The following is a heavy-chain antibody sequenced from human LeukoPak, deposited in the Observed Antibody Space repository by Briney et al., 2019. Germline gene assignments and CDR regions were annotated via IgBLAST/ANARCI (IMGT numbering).Heavy chain of an antibody. D-gene: IGHD2-2*01. J-gene: IGHJ4*02. Sequence: GRSPRLSCAASGFTFSSYAMHWVRQAPGKGLEWVAVISYDGSNKYYADSVKGRFTISRDNSKNTLYLQMNSLRAEDTAVYYCARAGAHCSSTSCYPYTFDYWGQGTLVTVSS. CDR3: ARAGAHCSSTSCYPYTFDY. CDR2: ISYDGSNK. V-gene: IGHV3-30-3*01. CDR1: GFTFSSYA.